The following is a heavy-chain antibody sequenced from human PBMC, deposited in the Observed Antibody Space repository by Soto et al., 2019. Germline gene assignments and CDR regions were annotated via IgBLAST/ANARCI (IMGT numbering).Heavy chain of an antibody. CDR3: AKSGEYSSSYYYYYYMDV. D-gene: IGHD6-6*01. CDR1: GYTFTSYG. Sequence: QVQLVQSGAEVKKPGASVKVSCKASGYTFTSYGISWVRQAPGQGLEWMGWISAYNGNTNYAQKLQGRVTMTPDTSTSTAYMELRSLRSDDTAVYYCAKSGEYSSSYYYYYYMDVWCKGTTVTVSS. J-gene: IGHJ6*03. V-gene: IGHV1-18*01. CDR2: ISAYNGNT.